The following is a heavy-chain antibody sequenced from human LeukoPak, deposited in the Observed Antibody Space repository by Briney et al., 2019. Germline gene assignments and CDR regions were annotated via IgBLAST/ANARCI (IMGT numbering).Heavy chain of an antibody. J-gene: IGHJ6*03. CDR1: GFTFDDYA. Sequence: GGSLRLSCAASGFTFDDYAMHWVRQSPGKGLEWVSGISWNSGSIGYADSVKGRFTISRDNAKNSLYLHMNSLRAEDTAVYYCGRAKEDYSGYGTYEQYYYFYMDVWGKGTTVTVSS. CDR3: GRAKEDYSGYGTYEQYYYFYMDV. V-gene: IGHV3-9*01. CDR2: ISWNSGSI. D-gene: IGHD5-12*01.